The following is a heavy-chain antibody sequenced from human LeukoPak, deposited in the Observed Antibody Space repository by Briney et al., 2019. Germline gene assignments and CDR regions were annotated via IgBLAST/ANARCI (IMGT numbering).Heavy chain of an antibody. Sequence: GASVKVSCKVSGYTLTELSMHWVRQAPGKGLEWMGGFDPEDGETFYAQKFQGRVTMTEDTSTDTAYMELSSLRSEDTAVYYCAIDYYYDSSGSYYTVDYWGQGTLVTVSS. V-gene: IGHV1-24*01. J-gene: IGHJ4*02. CDR1: GYTLTELS. CDR2: FDPEDGET. D-gene: IGHD3-22*01. CDR3: AIDYYYDSSGSYYTVDY.